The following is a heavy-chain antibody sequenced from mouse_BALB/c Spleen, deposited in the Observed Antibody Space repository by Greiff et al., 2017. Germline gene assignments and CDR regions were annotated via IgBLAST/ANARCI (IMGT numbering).Heavy chain of an antibody. CDR3: ARGDGYSPNFDV. Sequence: VQLQQSGAELVKPGASVKLSCTASGFNIKDTYMHWVKQRPEQGLEWIGRIDPANGNTKYDPKFQGKATITADTSSNTAYLQLSSLTSEDTAVYYCARGDGYSPNFDVWGAGTTVTVSS. J-gene: IGHJ1*01. D-gene: IGHD2-3*01. V-gene: IGHV14-3*02. CDR1: GFNIKDTY. CDR2: IDPANGNT.